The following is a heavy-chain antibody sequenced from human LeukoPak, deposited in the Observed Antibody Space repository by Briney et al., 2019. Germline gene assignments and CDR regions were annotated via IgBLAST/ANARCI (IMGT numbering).Heavy chain of an antibody. Sequence: SETLSLTCTVSGASLSNYQWSLIRQTARKRLEGNGHIDSSGGTYYNPSLKSRVTMSVDTSKNQLLVQLTSVPAADAAVYFCVGECDSTAWGYYSDPWGQGIRVPVSS. CDR1: GASLSNYQ. CDR2: IDSSGGT. J-gene: IGHJ5*02. V-gene: IGHV4-4*07. CDR3: VGECDSTAWGYYSDP. D-gene: IGHD2-15*01.